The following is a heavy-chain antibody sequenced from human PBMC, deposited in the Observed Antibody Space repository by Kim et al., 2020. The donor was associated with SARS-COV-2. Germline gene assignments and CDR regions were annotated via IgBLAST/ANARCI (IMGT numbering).Heavy chain of an antibody. CDR1: GGSVSSGSYY. D-gene: IGHD2-15*01. CDR2: IYYSGST. J-gene: IGHJ6*02. CDR3: ATVYCSGGSCYSPYYYGMDV. V-gene: IGHV4-61*01. Sequence: SETLSLTCTVSGGSVSSGSYYWSWIRQPPGKGLEWIGYIYYSGSTNYNPSLKSRVTISVDTSKNQFSLKLSSVTAADTAVYYCATVYCSGGSCYSPYYYGMDVWGQGTTVTVSS.